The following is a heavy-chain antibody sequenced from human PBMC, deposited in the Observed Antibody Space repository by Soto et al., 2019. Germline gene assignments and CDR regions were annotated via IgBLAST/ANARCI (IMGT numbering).Heavy chain of an antibody. J-gene: IGHJ5*02. V-gene: IGHV4-31*03. Sequence: SETLSLTCTVSGGSISSGGYYWSWIRQHPGKGLEWIGYIYYSGSTYYNPSLKSRVTISVDTSKNQFSLKLSSVTAADTAVYYCARVFFEGGSMVRGVNWFDPWGQGTLVTVSS. CDR1: GGSISSGGYY. D-gene: IGHD3-10*01. CDR3: ARVFFEGGSMVRGVNWFDP. CDR2: IYYSGST.